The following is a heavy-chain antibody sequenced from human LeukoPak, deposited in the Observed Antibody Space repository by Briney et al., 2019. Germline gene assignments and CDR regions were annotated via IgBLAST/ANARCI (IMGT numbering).Heavy chain of an antibody. D-gene: IGHD5-24*01. Sequence: PGGSLRLSCAASGFTFSSYWMSWVRQAPGKGLEWVANIKQDGSEKYYVDSVKGRFTISRDNAKNSLYLQMNSLRAEDTAVYYCAKDWEMATSNNDYFDYWGQGTLVTVSS. J-gene: IGHJ4*02. V-gene: IGHV3-7*01. CDR3: AKDWEMATSNNDYFDY. CDR2: IKQDGSEK. CDR1: GFTFSSYW.